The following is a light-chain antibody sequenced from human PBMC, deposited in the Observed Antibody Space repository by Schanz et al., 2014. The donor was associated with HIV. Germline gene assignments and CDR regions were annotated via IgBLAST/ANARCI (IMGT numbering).Light chain of an antibody. J-gene: IGLJ2*01. Sequence: QSALTQPPSASGSPGQSVTISCTGTSSDVGGYNYVSWYQQHPGKAPKLMIYEVSKRPSGVPDRFSGSILGNKAALTITGAQADDESDYYCALYMGSGISLFGGGTKLTVL. CDR3: ALYMGSGISL. CDR1: SSDVGGYNY. V-gene: IGLV2-8*01. CDR2: EVS.